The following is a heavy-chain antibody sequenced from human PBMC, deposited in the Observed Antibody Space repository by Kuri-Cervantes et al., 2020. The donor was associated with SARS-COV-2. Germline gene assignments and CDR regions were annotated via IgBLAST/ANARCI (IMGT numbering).Heavy chain of an antibody. D-gene: IGHD6-13*01. CDR1: GFTFSSYG. CDR3: AKDLPGSSAADVY. J-gene: IGHJ4*02. V-gene: IGHV3-30*02. Sequence: GSLRLSCAASGFTFSSYGMHWVRQAPGKGLEWVAFIRYDGSNKYYADSVKGRFTISRDNSKNTLYLQMNSLRAEDTAVYYCAKDLPGSSAADVYWGQGTLVTVSS. CDR2: IRYDGSNK.